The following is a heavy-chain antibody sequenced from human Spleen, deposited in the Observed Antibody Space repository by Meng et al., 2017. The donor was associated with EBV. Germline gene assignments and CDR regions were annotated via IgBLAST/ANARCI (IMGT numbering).Heavy chain of an antibody. D-gene: IGHD5-12*01. CDR2: IYHSGNT. Sequence: QGQLQEWGPGLVKPSQTLSLTCAVSGNSISSGGYYWSWIRQPPGEGLEWIGYIYHSGNTYYNPSLESRATISVDTSRNQFSLNLNSVTAADTAVYYCARDISPSGKGGSDPWGQGTLVTVSS. V-gene: IGHV4-30-4*01. J-gene: IGHJ5*02. CDR3: ARDISPSGKGGSDP. CDR1: GNSISSGGYY.